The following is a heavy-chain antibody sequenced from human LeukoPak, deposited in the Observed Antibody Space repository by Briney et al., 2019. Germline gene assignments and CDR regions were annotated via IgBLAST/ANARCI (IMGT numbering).Heavy chain of an antibody. D-gene: IGHD3-3*01. CDR2: INSDGSST. J-gene: IGHJ6*03. Sequence: QPGGSLRLSCAASGFTFDDYAMHWVRQAPGKGLVWVSRINSDGSSTSYADSVKGRFTISRDNAKNTLYLQMNSLRAEDTAVYYCARDRITIFGVVSEHYMDVWGKGTTVTVSS. CDR1: GFTFDDYA. CDR3: ARDRITIFGVVSEHYMDV. V-gene: IGHV3-74*01.